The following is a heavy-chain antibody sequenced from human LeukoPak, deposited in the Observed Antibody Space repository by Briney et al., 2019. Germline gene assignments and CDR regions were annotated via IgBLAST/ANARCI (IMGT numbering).Heavy chain of an antibody. V-gene: IGHV4-59*02. D-gene: IGHD1-26*01. CDR3: ARDGIVGTTLFDWYLDL. Sequence: SETLSLTCTVSGGSVSSYYWSWIRQPPGRGLEWIGYIYYSGSTNYNPSLKSRVTISVDTSKNQFSLKLSSVTAADTAVYYCARDGIVGTTLFDWYLDLWGRGTLVTVSS. CDR2: IYYSGST. CDR1: GGSVSSYY. J-gene: IGHJ2*01.